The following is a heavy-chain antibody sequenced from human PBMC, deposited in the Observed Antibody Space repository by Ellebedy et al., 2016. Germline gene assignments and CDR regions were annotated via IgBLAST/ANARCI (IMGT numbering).Heavy chain of an antibody. D-gene: IGHD3-10*01. CDR3: AKDNSHPMVRGPTEDV. CDR2: ISSSSSYI. J-gene: IGHJ6*02. V-gene: IGHV3-21*01. CDR1: GFTFSSYS. Sequence: ETLSLXXAASGFTFSSYSMNWVRQAPGKGLEWVSSISSSSSYIYYADSVKGRFTISRDNSKNTLYLQMNSLRAEDTAVYYCAKDNSHPMVRGPTEDVWGQGTTVTVSS.